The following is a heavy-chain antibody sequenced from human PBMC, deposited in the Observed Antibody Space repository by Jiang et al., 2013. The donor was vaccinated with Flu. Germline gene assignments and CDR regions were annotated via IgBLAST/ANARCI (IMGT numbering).Heavy chain of an antibody. Sequence: VKKPGASVKVSCKASGYTFTSYYMHWVRQAPGQGLEWMGIINPSGGSTSYAQKFQGRVTMTRDTSTSTVYMELSSLSSEDTAVYYCARDLGYCSGGSCLPDDYWGQGTLVTVSS. J-gene: IGHJ4*02. V-gene: IGHV1-46*01. CDR1: GYTFTSYY. CDR2: INPSGGST. D-gene: IGHD2-15*01. CDR3: ARDLGYCSGGSCLPDDY.